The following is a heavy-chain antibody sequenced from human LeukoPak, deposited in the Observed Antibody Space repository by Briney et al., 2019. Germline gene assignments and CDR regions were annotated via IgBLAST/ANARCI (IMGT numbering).Heavy chain of an antibody. CDR3: ARSRYDSSGYYGIIGD. CDR2: IYHSGST. CDR1: GGSISSSNW. Sequence: SETLSLTCAVSGGSISSSNWWSWVRQPPGKGLEWIGEIYHSGSTNYNPSLKSRVTISVDKSKNQFSLKLSSVTAADTAVYYCARSRYDSSGYYGIIGDWGQGTLVTVSS. J-gene: IGHJ4*02. D-gene: IGHD3-22*01. V-gene: IGHV4-4*02.